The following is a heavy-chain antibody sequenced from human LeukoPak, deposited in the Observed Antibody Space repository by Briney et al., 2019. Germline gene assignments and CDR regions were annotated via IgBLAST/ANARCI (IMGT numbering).Heavy chain of an antibody. CDR2: IRSKAYGGTT. D-gene: IGHD6-19*01. J-gene: IGHJ4*02. CDR1: GFTFGDYA. Sequence: GGSLRLSCTASGFTFGDYAMSWFRQAPGKGLEWVGFIRSKAYGGTTEYAASVKGRFTISRDDSKSIAYLQMNSQKTEDTAVYYCTRDEEYSSGWAPFDYWGQGTLVTVSS. CDR3: TRDEEYSSGWAPFDY. V-gene: IGHV3-49*03.